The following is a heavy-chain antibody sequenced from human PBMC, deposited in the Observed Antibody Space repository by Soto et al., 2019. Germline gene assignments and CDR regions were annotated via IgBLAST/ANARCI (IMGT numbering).Heavy chain of an antibody. CDR1: GGSISSYY. CDR3: ARLRFGVVTGYYFDY. D-gene: IGHD3-3*01. Sequence: SETLSLTCTVSGGSISSYYWSWIRQPPGKGLEWIGYIYYSGSTNYNPSLKSRVTISVDTSKNQSSLKLSSVTAADTAVYYCARLRFGVVTGYYFDYWGQGTLVTVSS. J-gene: IGHJ4*02. CDR2: IYYSGST. V-gene: IGHV4-59*08.